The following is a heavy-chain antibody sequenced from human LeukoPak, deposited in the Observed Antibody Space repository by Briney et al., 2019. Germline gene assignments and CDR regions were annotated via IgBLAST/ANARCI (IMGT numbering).Heavy chain of an antibody. CDR1: GFTVSSYS. CDR3: TRSYYYGSSRDY. V-gene: IGHV3-74*01. D-gene: IGHD3-22*01. CDR2: INSAGNSI. Sequence: GGSLRLSCAASGFTVSSYSMNWVRQAPGKGLVWVSRINSAGNSISYADSVKGRFTISRDNAKNTLYLQMNSLRAEDTAVYYCTRSYYYGSSRDYWGQGTLVTVSS. J-gene: IGHJ4*02.